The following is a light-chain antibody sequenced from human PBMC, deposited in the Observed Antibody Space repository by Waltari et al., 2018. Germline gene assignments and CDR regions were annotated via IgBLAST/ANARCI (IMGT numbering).Light chain of an antibody. V-gene: IGKV4-1*01. CDR1: QSVLYDSNSKNY. J-gene: IGKJ3*01. CDR3: QQCYGLPLT. Sequence: DIVMTQSPDSLAVSLGERATINCKSSQSVLYDSNSKNYLGWYQKKPGQPPKLLISWASTRESGVPDRFSGSGSGTDFTLTISSLQAEDVAVYYCQQCYGLPLTFGPGTRVDIK. CDR2: WAS.